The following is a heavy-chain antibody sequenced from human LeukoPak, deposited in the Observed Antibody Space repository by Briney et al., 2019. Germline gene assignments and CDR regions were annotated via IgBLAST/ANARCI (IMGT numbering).Heavy chain of an antibody. D-gene: IGHD4/OR15-4a*01. J-gene: IGHJ6*02. CDR1: GDIFSSNSAA. CDR2: TYYRSNLYN. Sequence: SQTLSLTCAVSGDIFSSNSAAWNWSRQARARGLEWLVRTYYRSNLYNDYAVSVKIRISMNPDTSKHKFSLQLNSVTPEDTAVYYCARDGGASPSGLYYYGMDVWGQGTTVTVSS. CDR3: ARDGGASPSGLYYYGMDV. V-gene: IGHV6-1*01.